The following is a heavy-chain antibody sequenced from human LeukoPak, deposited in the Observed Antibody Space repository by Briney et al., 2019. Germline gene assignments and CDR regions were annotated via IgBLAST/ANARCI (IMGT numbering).Heavy chain of an antibody. J-gene: IGHJ4*02. CDR2: ISSTSSYI. CDR1: GFTFSSYS. D-gene: IGHD6-19*01. Sequence: GGSLRLSCAASGFTFSSYSMNWVRQAPGKGPEWVSSISSTSSYIYYADSVKGRFTISRDNAKNSLYLQMNSLRAEDTAVYYCARASSGWAVDLYYFDYWGQGALVTVSS. V-gene: IGHV3-21*01. CDR3: ARASSGWAVDLYYFDY.